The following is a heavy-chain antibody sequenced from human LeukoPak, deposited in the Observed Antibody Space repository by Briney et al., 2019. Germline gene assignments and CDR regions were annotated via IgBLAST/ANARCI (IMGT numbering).Heavy chain of an antibody. Sequence: GRSLRLSCAASGFTFSSYGMHWVRQAPGKGLEWVAVISYDGSNKYYADSVKGRFTISRDNSKNTLYLQMGSLRAEDMAVYYCARRDWNLGYFDYWGPGTLVTVSS. V-gene: IGHV3-30*03. CDR1: GFTFSSYG. CDR2: ISYDGSNK. CDR3: ARRDWNLGYFDY. D-gene: IGHD1-1*01. J-gene: IGHJ4*02.